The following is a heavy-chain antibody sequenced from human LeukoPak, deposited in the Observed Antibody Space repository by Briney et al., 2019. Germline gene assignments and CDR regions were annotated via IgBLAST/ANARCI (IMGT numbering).Heavy chain of an antibody. J-gene: IGHJ1*01. V-gene: IGHV3-23*01. CDR1: GFTFSSYG. CDR2: IGSSGATT. CDR3: AEVPPGAGTTD. D-gene: IGHD1-7*01. Sequence: PGRSLRLSCTASGFTFSSYGKSWVRQAPGKGLEWVSSIGSSGATTYYTDSVRGRFTISRDNSKNTVYLQMNSLRVEDTAVYYCAEVPPGAGTTDWGQRTLVTVSS.